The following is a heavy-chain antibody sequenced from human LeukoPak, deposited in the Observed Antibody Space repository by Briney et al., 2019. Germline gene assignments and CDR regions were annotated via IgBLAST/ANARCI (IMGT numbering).Heavy chain of an antibody. V-gene: IGHV3-21*01. D-gene: IGHD1-26*01. J-gene: IGHJ4*02. CDR2: ISSSSSYI. CDR1: GFTFSNAW. Sequence: GGSLRLSCAASGFTFSNAWMSWVRQAPGKGLEWVSSISSSSSYIYYADSVKGRFTISRDNSKNTLYLQMNSLRAEDTAVYYCARDPEWELLGGWSYFADYGGQGTLVTVSS. CDR3: ARDPEWELLGGWSYFADY.